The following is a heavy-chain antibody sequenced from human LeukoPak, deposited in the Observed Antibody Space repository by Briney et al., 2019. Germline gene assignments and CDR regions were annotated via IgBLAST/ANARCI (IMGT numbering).Heavy chain of an antibody. J-gene: IGHJ4*02. V-gene: IGHV3-48*01. CDR1: GFTFSSYS. D-gene: IGHD2-15*01. CDR3: ASESPSSSSRTLDY. Sequence: GGSLRLSCAASGFTFSSYSMNWVRQAPGKGLEWVSYISSSSSTIYYADSVKGRFTISRDNAQNSLYLQMNTLRAEDTAVYYCASESPSSSSRTLDYWGQGTLVTVSS. CDR2: ISSSSSTI.